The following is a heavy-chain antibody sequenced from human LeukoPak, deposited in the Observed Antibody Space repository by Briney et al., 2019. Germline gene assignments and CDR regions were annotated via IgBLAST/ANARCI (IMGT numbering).Heavy chain of an antibody. D-gene: IGHD5-12*01. J-gene: IGHJ4*02. CDR2: INHSGSP. CDR1: GGSFSGYY. Sequence: PSETLSLTCAVYGGSFSGYYWSWIRQPPGKWLEWLGEINHSGSPNYNPSLKSRVTISVDTSKNQFSLKLSSVTAADTAVYYCARGRWLRPVGYWGQGTLVTVSS. V-gene: IGHV4-34*01. CDR3: ARGRWLRPVGY.